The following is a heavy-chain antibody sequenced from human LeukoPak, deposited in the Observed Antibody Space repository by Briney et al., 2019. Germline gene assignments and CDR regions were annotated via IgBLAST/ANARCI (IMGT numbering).Heavy chain of an antibody. D-gene: IGHD4-17*01. Sequence: GGSLRLSCAASGFTFSRNWMSWVRQAPGKGPEWVASIKQDGSQKYYEDSVKGRFTTSRDNAKMSLYLQMNSLRAEDTAVYYCAREVYGDNYFDYWGQGTLVTVSS. CDR1: GFTFSRNW. CDR3: AREVYGDNYFDY. J-gene: IGHJ4*02. V-gene: IGHV3-7*05. CDR2: IKQDGSQK.